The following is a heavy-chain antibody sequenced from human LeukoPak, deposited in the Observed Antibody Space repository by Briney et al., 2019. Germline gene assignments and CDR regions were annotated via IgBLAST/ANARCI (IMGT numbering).Heavy chain of an antibody. CDR1: GGSFSGYY. CDR2: INHSGST. V-gene: IGHV4-34*01. D-gene: IGHD3-10*01. Sequence: PSETLSLTCAVYGGSFSGYYWSWIRQPPGKGLEWIGEINHSGSTNYNPSLKSRVTISVDTSKNQFSLKLSSVTAADTAVYYCARGRITMVRGVKKYYFDYWGQGALVTVSS. CDR3: ARGRITMVRGVKKYYFDY. J-gene: IGHJ4*02.